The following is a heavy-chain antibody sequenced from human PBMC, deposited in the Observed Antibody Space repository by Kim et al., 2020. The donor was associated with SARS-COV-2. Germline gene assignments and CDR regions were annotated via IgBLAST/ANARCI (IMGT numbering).Heavy chain of an antibody. CDR1: GASISSGNYY. CDR2: MFNSGST. Sequence: SETLALTCTVSGASISSGNYYWTWIRQHPGKGLEWIGYMFNSGSTYYNPSLKSRVMISMGTSKDQFSLRLTSLTAADTAVYYCARYSCGSRNGNYYDSW. V-gene: IGHV4-31*03. CDR3: ARYSCGSRNGNYYDS. J-gene: IGHJ5*01. D-gene: IGHD3-22*01.